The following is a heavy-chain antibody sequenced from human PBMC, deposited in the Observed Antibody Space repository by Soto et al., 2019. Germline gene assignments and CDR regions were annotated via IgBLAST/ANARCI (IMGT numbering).Heavy chain of an antibody. J-gene: IGHJ5*02. CDR3: ARENSLVMITFFDP. CDR2: ISAYNGNT. Sequence: GAPVKVSCKASGSTFTSYGISWVRQAPGQGLEWMGWISAYNGNTNYAQKLQGRVTMTTDTSTSTAYMELRSLRSDDTAVFYCARENSLVMITFFDPWGQGTLVTVSS. D-gene: IGHD3-16*01. V-gene: IGHV1-18*01. CDR1: GSTFTSYG.